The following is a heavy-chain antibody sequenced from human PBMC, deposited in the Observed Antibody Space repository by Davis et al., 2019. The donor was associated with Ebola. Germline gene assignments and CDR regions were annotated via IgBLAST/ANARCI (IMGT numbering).Heavy chain of an antibody. J-gene: IGHJ4*02. CDR2: IFPGDSDT. Sequence: GGSLRLSCQGSGYSFTSYWIGWVRQMPGKGLECMGIIFPGDSDTRYSPSFQGQVTISADKSLNTAYLQWTSLKASDTAIYYCARGTNGYNPGGYFDSWGQGTLVTVSA. CDR3: ARGTNGYNPGGYFDS. CDR1: GYSFTSYW. V-gene: IGHV5-51*01. D-gene: IGHD5-24*01.